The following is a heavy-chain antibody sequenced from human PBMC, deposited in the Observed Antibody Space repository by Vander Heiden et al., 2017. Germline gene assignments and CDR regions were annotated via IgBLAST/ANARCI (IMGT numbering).Heavy chain of an antibody. CDR1: RASFSGYY. CDR2: IHPSGST. D-gene: IGHD3-16*01. J-gene: IGHJ4*02. Sequence: QVQLQQWGAGLLMPSQTMSPPFAVSRASFSGYYYTGTRQPPGKGLEWIGEIHPSGSTNYNPSLWSRATMSMDTSRNQCSLNLSSVTAADTAIYYCSRGAYNNKGGGYWGQGTLVTVSS. V-gene: IGHV4-34*01. CDR3: SRGAYNNKGGGY.